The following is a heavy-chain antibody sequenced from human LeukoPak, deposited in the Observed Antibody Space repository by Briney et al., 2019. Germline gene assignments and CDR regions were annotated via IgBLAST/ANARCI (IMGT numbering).Heavy chain of an antibody. CDR2: IYHSGST. J-gene: IGHJ4*02. CDR1: GGSISSSNW. V-gene: IGHV4-4*02. CDR3: ARQPPDTASFDY. Sequence: SGTLSLTCAVSGGSISSSNWWSWVRQPPGKGLEWIGEIYHSGSTNYNPSLKSRVTMSVDTSKNQVSLKLSSVTAADTAVYFCARQPPDTASFDYWGQGTLVTVSS. D-gene: IGHD3-22*01.